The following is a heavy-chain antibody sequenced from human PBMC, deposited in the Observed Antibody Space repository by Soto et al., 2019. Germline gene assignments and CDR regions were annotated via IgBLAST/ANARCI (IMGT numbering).Heavy chain of an antibody. CDR1: GGSICSGDYY. V-gene: IGHV4-61*08. J-gene: IGHJ4*02. D-gene: IGHD6-13*01. CDR3: ARDQRAYSSSWYPTHYFDY. CDR2: IYYSGTT. Sequence: PSETLSLTCTVSGGSICSGDYYWSWIRQPPGRGLEWIGYIYYSGTTNYNPSLKSRVTISVDTSKNQFSLKLSSVTAADTAVYYCARDQRAYSSSWYPTHYFDYWGQGTLVTVSS.